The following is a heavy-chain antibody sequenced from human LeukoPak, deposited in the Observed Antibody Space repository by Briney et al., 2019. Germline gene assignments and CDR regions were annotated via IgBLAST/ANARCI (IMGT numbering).Heavy chain of an antibody. J-gene: IGHJ3*02. CDR3: ARGSGYDFRAFVI. Sequence: ASVKVSCKASGYTFIGYYLHWLRQAPGQGPEWMGWINPNSGGTNYSEKFQGRGTMTRDTSISTAYMELSRLRSDDTAVYYCARGSGYDFRAFVIWGQGTMVTVSS. D-gene: IGHD5-12*01. CDR1: GYTFIGYY. V-gene: IGHV1-2*02. CDR2: INPNSGGT.